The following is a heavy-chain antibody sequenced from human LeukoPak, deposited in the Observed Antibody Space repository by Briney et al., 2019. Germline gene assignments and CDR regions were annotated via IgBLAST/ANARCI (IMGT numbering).Heavy chain of an antibody. D-gene: IGHD5-18*01. CDR2: FDPEDGET. V-gene: IGHV1-24*01. J-gene: IGHJ6*02. CDR3: ATANPQYSYGNPYYYGMDV. CDR1: GYTLTELS. Sequence: GASVKVSCKVSGYTLTELSMHWVRQAPGKGLEWMGGFDPEDGETIYAQKFQGRVKMTDDTSTETAYMELSSLRSEDTAVYYCATANPQYSYGNPYYYGMDVWGHGTTVTVSS.